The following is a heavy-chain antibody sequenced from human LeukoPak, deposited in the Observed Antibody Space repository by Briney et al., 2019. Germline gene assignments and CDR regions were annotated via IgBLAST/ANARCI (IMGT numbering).Heavy chain of an antibody. CDR2: IGSSGSTI. D-gene: IGHD3-10*02. CDR1: GFTFSSYE. V-gene: IGHV3-48*03. J-gene: IGHJ6*04. Sequence: GGSLRLSCAASGFTFSSYEMNWIRQAPGKGLEWISYIGSSGSTIYYADSVKGRFTISRDNAKNSLYLQMNSLRAEDTAVYYCAELGITMIGGVWGKGTTVTISS. CDR3: AELGITMIGGV.